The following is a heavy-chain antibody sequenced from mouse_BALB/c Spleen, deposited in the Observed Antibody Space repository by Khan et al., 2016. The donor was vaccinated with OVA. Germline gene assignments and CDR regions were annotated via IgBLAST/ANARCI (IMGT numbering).Heavy chain of an antibody. CDR2: INTYTGEP. V-gene: IGHV9-3-1*01. CDR3: ARPPDFSNTMAY. J-gene: IGHJ4*01. CDR1: GYTFTNFG. Sequence: QIQLVQSGPELKKPGETVKISCKASGYTFTNFGMNWVKQAPGKGLEWMGWINTYTGEPTYADDFKGRFAFSLETSASTAYLLINNLKNEDTATYVCARPPDFSNTMAYGGQGTSVTVSS.